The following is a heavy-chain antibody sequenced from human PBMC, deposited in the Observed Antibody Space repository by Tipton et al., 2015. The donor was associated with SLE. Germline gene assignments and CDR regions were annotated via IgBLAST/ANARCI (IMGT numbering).Heavy chain of an antibody. Sequence: TLSLTCAVYGGSFSGYYWSWIRQPPGKGLEWIGDINHSGSANHNPSLKSRVNISVDTSKNQFSLKLSSVTAADTAVYYCATAGITGTPGWFHPWGQGTLVTVSS. D-gene: IGHD1-20*01. V-gene: IGHV4-34*01. CDR2: INHSGSA. CDR1: GGSFSGYY. CDR3: ATAGITGTPGWFHP. J-gene: IGHJ5*02.